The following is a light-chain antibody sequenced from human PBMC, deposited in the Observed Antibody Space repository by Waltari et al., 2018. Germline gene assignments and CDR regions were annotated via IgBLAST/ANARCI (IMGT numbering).Light chain of an antibody. V-gene: IGKV3-20*01. CDR1: ESVPAGY. Sequence: IVLTPSPGTLSLSPGERATLSCPASESVPAGYLAWYQQSPGQSPILLIYGVSNRAADIPDRFSGSESGTDFTLTSSRLEPEDFAVYYCQQYGSSPWTFGQGTRVDI. J-gene: IGKJ1*01. CDR2: GVS. CDR3: QQYGSSPWT.